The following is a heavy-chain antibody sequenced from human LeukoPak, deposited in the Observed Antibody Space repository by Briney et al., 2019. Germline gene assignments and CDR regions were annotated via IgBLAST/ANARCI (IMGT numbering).Heavy chain of an antibody. CDR3: ARRRAKYNWNWGDFDY. CDR2: IYYSGST. J-gene: IGHJ4*02. D-gene: IGHD1-7*01. Sequence: SETLSLTCTVSGGSISSSSYYWGWIRQPPGKGLEWIGSIYYSGSTYYNPSLKSRVTISVDTSKNQFSLKLSSVTAADTAVYYCARRRAKYNWNWGDFDYWGQGTLVTVSS. V-gene: IGHV4-39*01. CDR1: GGSISSSSYY.